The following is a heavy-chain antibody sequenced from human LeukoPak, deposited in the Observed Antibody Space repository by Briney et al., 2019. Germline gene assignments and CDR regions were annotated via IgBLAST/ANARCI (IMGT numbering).Heavy chain of an antibody. CDR3: ARTWIQLWSVVNYFDY. D-gene: IGHD5-18*01. Sequence: SETLSLTCAAYGGSFSGYYWNWIRQPPGKGLEWIGEINHSGSTNYNPSLKSRVTISVDTSKNQFSLKLSSVTAADTAVYYCARTWIQLWSVVNYFDYWGQGTLVTVSS. CDR1: GGSFSGYY. J-gene: IGHJ4*02. CDR2: INHSGST. V-gene: IGHV4-34*01.